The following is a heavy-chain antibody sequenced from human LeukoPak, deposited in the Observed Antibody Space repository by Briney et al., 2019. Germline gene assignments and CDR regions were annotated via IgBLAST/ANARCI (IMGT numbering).Heavy chain of an antibody. J-gene: IGHJ6*02. CDR3: ARLPPRYYGSGSYRSYYYGMDV. Sequence: PSETLSLTCAVYGGPFSGYYWSWIRQPPGKGLEWIGEINHSGSTNYNPSLKSRVTISVDTSKNQFSLKLSSVTAADTAVYYCARLPPRYYGSGSYRSYYYGMDVWGQGTTVTVSS. V-gene: IGHV4-34*01. CDR1: GGPFSGYY. D-gene: IGHD3-10*01. CDR2: INHSGST.